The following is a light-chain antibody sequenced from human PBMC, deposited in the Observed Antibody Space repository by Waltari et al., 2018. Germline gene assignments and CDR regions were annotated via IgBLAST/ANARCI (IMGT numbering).Light chain of an antibody. CDR1: QRIGSC. CDR3: LQSSSTPFT. J-gene: IGKJ2*01. Sequence: DIQMTQSPSSLSASVGDIVIITCRASQRIGSCLDWYQQKPGKAPKLLIYKASSLQSGVPSRFGGSGSGTDFTLTISSLQSEDFATYYCLQSSSTPFTFGQGTKIEIK. V-gene: IGKV1-39*01. CDR2: KAS.